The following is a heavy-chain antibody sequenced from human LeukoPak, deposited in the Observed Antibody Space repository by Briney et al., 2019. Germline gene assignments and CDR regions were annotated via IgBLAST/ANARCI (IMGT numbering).Heavy chain of an antibody. J-gene: IGHJ3*01. CDR3: AKVTPSMPAAAAFDV. CDR1: GFTFSTYG. Sequence: GGSLRLSCAASGFTFSTYGMHWVRHAPGKGLECVAYIRYDGDNKNYADSVKGRFTISRDNSKDTLYLQMNSLRAEDTAVDYCAKVTPSMPAAAAFDVWGQGTTVTVSS. CDR2: IRYDGDNK. V-gene: IGHV3-30*02. D-gene: IGHD6-13*01.